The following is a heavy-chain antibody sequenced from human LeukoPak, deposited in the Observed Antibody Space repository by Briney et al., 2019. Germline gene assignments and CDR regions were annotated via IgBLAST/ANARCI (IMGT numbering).Heavy chain of an antibody. J-gene: IGHJ4*02. Sequence: PGGSLRLSCAASGFTFSSYGMHWVRQAPGKGLEWVAVISYDGSNKYYADSVKGRFTISRDNAKNSLYLLMNSLRDEDTAIYYCARASGSYQNFDYWGQGTLVTVSS. CDR3: ARASGSYQNFDY. CDR1: GFTFSSYG. V-gene: IGHV3-30*03. CDR2: ISYDGSNK. D-gene: IGHD1-26*01.